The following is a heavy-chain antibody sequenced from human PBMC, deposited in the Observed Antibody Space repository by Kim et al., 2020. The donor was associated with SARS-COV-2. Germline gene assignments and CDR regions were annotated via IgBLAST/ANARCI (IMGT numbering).Heavy chain of an antibody. CDR3: AILAVAGTGAVDY. J-gene: IGHJ4*02. Sequence: SVKVSCKASGGTFSSYAISWVRQAPGQGLEWMGGIIPIFGTANYAQKFQGRVTITADESTSTAYMELSSLRSEDTAVYYCAILAVAGTGAVDYWGQGTLVTVSS. V-gene: IGHV1-69*13. CDR1: GGTFSSYA. CDR2: IIPIFGTA. D-gene: IGHD6-19*01.